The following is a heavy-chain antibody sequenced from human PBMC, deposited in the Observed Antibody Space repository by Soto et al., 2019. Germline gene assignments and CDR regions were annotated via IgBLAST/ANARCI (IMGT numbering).Heavy chain of an antibody. CDR2: IIPIFGTA. Sequence: SVKVSCKASGGTFSSYAISWVRQAPGQGLEWMGGIIPIFGTANYAQKYQGRVTITADESTSTAYMELSSLRSEDTAVYYCARNMIPYPLPYYYYYGMDVWGQGTTVTVSS. J-gene: IGHJ6*02. CDR1: GGTFSSYA. CDR3: ARNMIPYPLPYYYYYGMDV. V-gene: IGHV1-69*13. D-gene: IGHD3-22*01.